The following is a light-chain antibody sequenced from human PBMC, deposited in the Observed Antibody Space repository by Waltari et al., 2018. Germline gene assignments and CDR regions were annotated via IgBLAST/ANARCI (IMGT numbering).Light chain of an antibody. V-gene: IGLV3-25*03. Sequence: SYELTQPPSVSVSPGQTARIPCPGDDLGNQYGCWYQQKPGQAPVVIIYKDTERPSGIPERFSGSGSEATVTLTISGVQAEDEADYYCQSTDSSANVVFGGGTKLTVL. CDR3: QSTDSSANVV. CDR2: KDT. J-gene: IGLJ2*01. CDR1: DLGNQY.